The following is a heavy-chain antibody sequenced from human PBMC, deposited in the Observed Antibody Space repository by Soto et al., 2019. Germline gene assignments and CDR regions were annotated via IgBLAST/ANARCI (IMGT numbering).Heavy chain of an antibody. J-gene: IGHJ6*02. V-gene: IGHV3-23*01. Sequence: PGGSLRLSCAASGFTFSSYAMSWVRQAPGKGLGWVSAISGSGGSTYYADSVKGRFTISRDNSKNTLYLQMNSLRAEDTAVYYCAKDEDSGWHYYYGMDVWGQGTTVTVSS. CDR1: GFTFSSYA. CDR2: ISGSGGST. CDR3: AKDEDSGWHYYYGMDV. D-gene: IGHD6-19*01.